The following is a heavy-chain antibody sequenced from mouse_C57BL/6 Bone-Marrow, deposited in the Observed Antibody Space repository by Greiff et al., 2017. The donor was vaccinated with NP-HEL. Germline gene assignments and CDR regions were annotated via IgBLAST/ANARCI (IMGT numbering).Heavy chain of an antibody. D-gene: IGHD2-3*01. CDR2: IHPNSGST. J-gene: IGHJ1*03. CDR3: ARDGYSLHWYFGG. Sequence: VQLQQPGAELVKPGASVKLSCKASGYTFTSYWMHWVKQRPGQGLEWIGMIHPNSGSTNYNEKFKGKATLTADKSSSTAYMQLSSLTSEDSAVYFCARDGYSLHWYFGGWGTGTTVTVSS. CDR1: GYTFTSYW. V-gene: IGHV1-64*01.